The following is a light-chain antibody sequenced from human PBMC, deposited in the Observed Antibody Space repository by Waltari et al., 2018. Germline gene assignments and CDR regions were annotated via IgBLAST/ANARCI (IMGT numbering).Light chain of an antibody. V-gene: IGLV4-69*01. CDR3: QTGGHGTWV. J-gene: IGLJ3*02. CDR2: VNSDGSH. Sequence: QLVLTQSPSAPASLGASVKLTCTLSSGHTSNIIACLQQQPKKGPRFLMKVNSDGSHSKGDEIPDRFSGSSSGAERYLTISSLQSEDEADYYCQTGGHGTWVFGGGTKLTVL. CDR1: SGHTSNI.